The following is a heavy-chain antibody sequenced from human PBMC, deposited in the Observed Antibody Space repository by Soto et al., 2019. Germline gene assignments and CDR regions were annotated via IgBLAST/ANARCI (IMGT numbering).Heavy chain of an antibody. CDR1: GFTFSSYS. Sequence: GGSLRLSCAASGFTFSSYSMNWVRQAPGKGLEWVSYISSSSSTIYYADSVKGRFTISRDNAKNSLYLQMNSLRDEDTAVYYCARAEAVAGKGGMDVWGQGTTVTVSS. CDR3: ARAEAVAGKGGMDV. CDR2: ISSSSSTI. J-gene: IGHJ6*02. D-gene: IGHD6-19*01. V-gene: IGHV3-48*02.